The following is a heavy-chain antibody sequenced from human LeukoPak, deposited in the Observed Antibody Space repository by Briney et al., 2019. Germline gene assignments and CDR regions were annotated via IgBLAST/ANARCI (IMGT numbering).Heavy chain of an antibody. J-gene: IGHJ5*02. CDR2: INHSGGT. CDR1: GGSFSGYY. V-gene: IGHV4-34*01. CDR3: ARAGLAYSGSYNYNWFDP. Sequence: SETLSLTCAVYGGSFSGYYWSWIRQPPGKGLEWIGEINHSGGTNYNPSLKSRVTISVDTSKNQFSLKLSAVTAADTAVYYCARAGLAYSGSYNYNWFDPWGQGTLVTVSS. D-gene: IGHD1-26*01.